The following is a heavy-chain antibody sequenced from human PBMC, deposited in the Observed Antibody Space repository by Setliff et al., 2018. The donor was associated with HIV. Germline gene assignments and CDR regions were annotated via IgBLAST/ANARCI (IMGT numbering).Heavy chain of an antibody. CDR3: AREAAHCSGDTCQFTFDS. D-gene: IGHD2-15*01. V-gene: IGHV4-61*02. Sequence: PSETLSLTCTVSGGSISRGSYYWSWIRQPAGKALEWIGRIYTSGSTNYNPSLESRVSISLDTSKNQFSLKLTSVTAADTAVYYCAREAAHCSGDTCQFTFDSWGQGTLVTVSS. CDR2: IYTSGST. CDR1: GGSISRGSYY. J-gene: IGHJ4*02.